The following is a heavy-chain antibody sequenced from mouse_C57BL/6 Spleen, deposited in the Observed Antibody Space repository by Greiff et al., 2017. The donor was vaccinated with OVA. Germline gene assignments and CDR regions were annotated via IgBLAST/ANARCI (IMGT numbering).Heavy chain of an antibody. CDR3: ARNYYGSRPYYAMDY. CDR2: IYPGDGDT. Sequence: QVQLKESGPELVKPGASVKISCKASGYAFSSSWMNWVKQRPGKGLEWIGRIYPGDGDTNYNGKFKGKATLTADKSSSTAYMQLSSLTSEDSAVYFCARNYYGSRPYYAMDYWGQGTSVTVSS. J-gene: IGHJ4*01. CDR1: GYAFSSSW. D-gene: IGHD1-1*01. V-gene: IGHV1-82*01.